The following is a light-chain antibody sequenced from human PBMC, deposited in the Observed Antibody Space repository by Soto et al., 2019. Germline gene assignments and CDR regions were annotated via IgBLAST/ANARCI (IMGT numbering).Light chain of an antibody. Sequence: SYELTQPPSVSVAPGKTARITCGGDNIGSKNVHWYQQKPGQAPVLVIYSDSDRPSAIPERFSGSNSGNTATLTIRRVEAGDEGDYYCQVWDSGSDHVVFGGGTQLTVL. V-gene: IGLV3-21*01. CDR2: SDS. CDR3: QVWDSGSDHVV. CDR1: NIGSKN. J-gene: IGLJ3*02.